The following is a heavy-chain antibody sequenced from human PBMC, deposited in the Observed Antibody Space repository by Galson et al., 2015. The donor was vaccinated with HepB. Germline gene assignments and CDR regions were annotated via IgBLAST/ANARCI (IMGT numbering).Heavy chain of an antibody. CDR1: GFTFSSYA. V-gene: IGHV3-23*01. CDR3: AKTADSSGWYVWIYVDY. J-gene: IGHJ4*02. Sequence: SLRLSCAASGFTFSSYAMSWVRQAPGKGLEWVSAISGSGGSTYYADSVKGRFTISRDNSKNTLYLQMNSLRAEDTAVYYCAKTADSSGWYVWIYVDYWGQGTLVTVSS. D-gene: IGHD6-19*01. CDR2: ISGSGGST.